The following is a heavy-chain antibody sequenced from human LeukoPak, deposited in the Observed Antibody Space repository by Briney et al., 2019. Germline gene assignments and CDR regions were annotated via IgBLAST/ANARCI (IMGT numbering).Heavy chain of an antibody. D-gene: IGHD4-17*01. J-gene: IGHJ4*02. V-gene: IGHV4-39*01. CDR2: IRNSGNT. CDR1: GDSFSSSSHY. Sequence: PSETLSLTCTVSGDSFSSSSHYWGWLRQPPGRGLEWIGSIRNSGNTYYSPSLKSRVTISVDMSKNQFSLKLSSVTAADTAVYYCARHVYGEYGPGDYWGQGILVTVSS. CDR3: ARHVYGEYGPGDY.